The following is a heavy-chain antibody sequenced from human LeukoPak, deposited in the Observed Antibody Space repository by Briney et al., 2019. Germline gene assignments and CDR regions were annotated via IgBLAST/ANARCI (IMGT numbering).Heavy chain of an antibody. CDR1: GGSISSSNW. J-gene: IGHJ4*02. D-gene: IGHD1-1*01. Sequence: TLSLTCAVSGGSISSSNWWSWVRQPPGKGLEWIGEIYHSGSTNYNPSLKSRVTISVDKSKNQFSLKLSSVTAADTAVYYCARFGWNDGMVGDYWGQGTLVTVSS. CDR3: ARFGWNDGMVGDY. V-gene: IGHV4-4*02. CDR2: IYHSGST.